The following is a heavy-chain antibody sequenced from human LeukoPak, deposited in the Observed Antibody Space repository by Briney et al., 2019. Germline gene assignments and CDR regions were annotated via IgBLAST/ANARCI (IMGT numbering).Heavy chain of an antibody. Sequence: GASVKVSCKASGYTFTNYYIHWVRQAPGQGLEWMGIINTSGGSTSYAQKFQGRVTMTRDMSTSTVYMELSSLRSDDTAVYYCARANMVRGVGSFFDRNWFDPWGQGTLVTVSS. CDR1: GYTFTNYY. D-gene: IGHD3-10*01. CDR2: INTSGGST. V-gene: IGHV1-46*01. J-gene: IGHJ5*02. CDR3: ARANMVRGVGSFFDRNWFDP.